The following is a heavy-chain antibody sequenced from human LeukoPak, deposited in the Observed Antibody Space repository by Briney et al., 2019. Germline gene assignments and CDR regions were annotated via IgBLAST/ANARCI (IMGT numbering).Heavy chain of an antibody. D-gene: IGHD3-10*01. Sequence: SETLSLTCAVYGGSFSGYYWSWIRQPPGKGLEWIGEINHSGSTNYNPSLKSRVTISVDTSKNQFSLKLSSVTAADTAVYYCARYPQGATGMWFGELSHFDYWGQGTLVTVSS. CDR2: INHSGST. J-gene: IGHJ4*02. CDR1: GGSFSGYY. CDR3: ARYPQGATGMWFGELSHFDY. V-gene: IGHV4-34*01.